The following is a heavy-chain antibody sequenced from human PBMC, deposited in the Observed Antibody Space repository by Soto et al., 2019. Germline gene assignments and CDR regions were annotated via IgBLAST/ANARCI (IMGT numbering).Heavy chain of an antibody. CDR3: ARGPGAVGGGIMFDGLHHPAMDA. J-gene: IGHJ6*02. D-gene: IGHD3-10*02. V-gene: IGHV1-8*01. CDR2: MNPISGLS. CDR1: GYTLSRHE. Sequence: QVQLVQSGAEVKKPGASVRVSCKASGYTLSRHEMNWVRQATGQGLEWMGSMNPISGLSTYAEKFQGRVTMTRDTSISTTYLELSNLRSEDTAVYFCARGPGAVGGGIMFDGLHHPAMDAWGQGTTVIVFS.